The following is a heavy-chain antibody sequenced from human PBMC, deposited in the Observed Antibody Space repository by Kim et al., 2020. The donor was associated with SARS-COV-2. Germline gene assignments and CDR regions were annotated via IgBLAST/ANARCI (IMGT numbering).Heavy chain of an antibody. V-gene: IGHV4-39*01. CDR3: ARLPGSYRVDC. CDR1: GGSISSSSYY. D-gene: IGHD1-26*01. Sequence: SETLSLTCSVSGGSISSSSYYWGWIRQPPGKGLEWIGSIYYSGSTYYNPSLKSRVTISVDTSKNQFSLKLSSVTAADTAVYYCARLPGSYRVDCWGQGTLVTVSS. J-gene: IGHJ4*02. CDR2: IYYSGST.